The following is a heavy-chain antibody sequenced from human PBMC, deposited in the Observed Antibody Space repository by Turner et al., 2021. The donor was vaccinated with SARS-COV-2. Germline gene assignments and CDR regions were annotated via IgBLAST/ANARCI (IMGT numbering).Heavy chain of an antibody. D-gene: IGHD3-9*01. V-gene: IGHV3-30*18. CDR3: AKGGWYYDILTGSYFEY. CDR1: GFPFSSYG. Sequence: QVQLVESGGGVVQPGRSLRLSGAASGFPFSSYGLHWVRQAPGKGLEWVAVISYDGSNKYYADSVKGRFTISRDNSKNTLYLQMNSLRAEDTAVYYCAKGGWYYDILTGSYFEYWGQGTLVTVSS. J-gene: IGHJ4*02. CDR2: ISYDGSNK.